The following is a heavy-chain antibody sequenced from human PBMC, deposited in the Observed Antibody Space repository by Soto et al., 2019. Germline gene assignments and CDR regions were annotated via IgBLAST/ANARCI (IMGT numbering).Heavy chain of an antibody. Sequence: PSETLSLTCTVSGASMRNYYWSWIRQTPGRGLEWIGYIFKTGTANYNPSLKSRVTISVDTSNNQFSLKLTSVTAADTAVYYCAGGLRYFVDGSWGPGTLVTVSS. D-gene: IGHD3-9*01. CDR3: AGGLRYFVDGS. CDR1: GASMRNYY. V-gene: IGHV4-59*03. J-gene: IGHJ5*02. CDR2: IFKTGTA.